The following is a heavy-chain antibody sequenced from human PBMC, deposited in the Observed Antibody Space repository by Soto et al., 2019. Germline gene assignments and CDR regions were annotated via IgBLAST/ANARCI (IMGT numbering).Heavy chain of an antibody. CDR3: AKNSDYYYYGMDV. CDR2: INAGNGKT. CDR1: GYTFSNYA. Sequence: QVQLVQSGAEVKKPGSSVKVSCKASGYTFSNYATHWVRQAPGQRLEWMGWINAGNGKTKYSQNFQGRVTITRDTSASTAYMETSSLRSEDTAVYYSAKNSDYYYYGMDVWGQGTTVTVSS. V-gene: IGHV1-3*01. J-gene: IGHJ6*02. D-gene: IGHD4-4*01.